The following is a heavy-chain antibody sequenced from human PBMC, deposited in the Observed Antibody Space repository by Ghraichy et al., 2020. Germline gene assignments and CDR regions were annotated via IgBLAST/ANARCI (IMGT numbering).Heavy chain of an antibody. J-gene: IGHJ6*02. V-gene: IGHV4-34*01. CDR1: GGSFSGYY. CDR2: INHSGST. D-gene: IGHD3-3*01. CDR3: ARDPYYDFWSGPRIYYYYGMDV. Sequence: SQTLSLTCAVYGGSFSGYYWSWIRQPPGKGLEWIGEINHSGSTNYNPSLKSRVTISVDTSKNQFSLKLSSVTAADTAVYYCARDPYYDFWSGPRIYYYYGMDVWGQGTTVTVSS.